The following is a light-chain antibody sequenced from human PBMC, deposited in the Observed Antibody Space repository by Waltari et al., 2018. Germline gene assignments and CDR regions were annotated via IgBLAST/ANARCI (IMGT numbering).Light chain of an antibody. CDR3: SSYAASNNFQVV. Sequence: QSALTQPPSASGSPGHSVTISCTGTTSDVGSYHHVSWFQQHPGKAPNLMIYEVSKRPSGVPDRFSGSKSGNTASLTVSGLQAEDEADYYCSSYAASNNFQVVFGGGTTLTVL. V-gene: IGLV2-8*01. CDR2: EVS. J-gene: IGLJ2*01. CDR1: TSDVGSYHH.